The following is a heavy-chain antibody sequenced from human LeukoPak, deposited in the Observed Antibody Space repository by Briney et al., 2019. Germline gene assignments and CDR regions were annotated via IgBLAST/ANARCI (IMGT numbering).Heavy chain of an antibody. CDR1: GFTFSSYS. J-gene: IGHJ4*02. Sequence: PGGSLRLSCAASGFTFSSYSMNWVRQAPGKGLEWVSYISSSSSTIYYADSVKGRFTISRDNAKNSLYLQMNSLRAEDTAVYYCARDRVGAYDYWGQGTLVTVSS. CDR2: ISSSSSTI. D-gene: IGHD1-26*01. CDR3: ARDRVGAYDY. V-gene: IGHV3-48*04.